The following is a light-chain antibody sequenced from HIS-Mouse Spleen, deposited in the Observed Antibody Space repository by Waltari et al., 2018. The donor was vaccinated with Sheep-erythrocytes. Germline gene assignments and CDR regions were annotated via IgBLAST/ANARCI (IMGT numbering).Light chain of an antibody. CDR3: SSYTSSSTLVV. J-gene: IGLJ2*01. CDR1: SSDVGGYNY. Sequence: QSALTQPASVSGSPGQSLTILCTGTSSDVGGYNYVSWYQQHPGKAPKLMIYDVSNRPSGVSNRFSGSKSGNTASLTISGLQAEDEADYYCSSYTSSSTLVVFGGGTKLTVL. CDR2: DVS. V-gene: IGLV2-14*03.